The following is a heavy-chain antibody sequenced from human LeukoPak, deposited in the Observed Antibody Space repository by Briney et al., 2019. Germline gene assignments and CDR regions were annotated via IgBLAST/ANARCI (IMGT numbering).Heavy chain of an antibody. V-gene: IGHV1-46*01. CDR2: INPSGGST. CDR3: ARDTGLYYYDSSGYYTPDY. CDR1: GYTFTSYY. D-gene: IGHD3-22*01. J-gene: IGHJ4*02. Sequence: GASVKVSCKASGYTFTSYYMHWVRQAPGQGLEWMGIINPSGGSTSNAQKFQGRVTMTTDTSTSTAYMELRSLRSDDTAVYYCARDTGLYYYDSSGYYTPDYWGQGTLVTVSS.